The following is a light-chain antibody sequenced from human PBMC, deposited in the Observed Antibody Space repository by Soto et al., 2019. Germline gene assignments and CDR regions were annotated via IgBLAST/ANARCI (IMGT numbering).Light chain of an antibody. CDR3: QQHASSPRT. CDR1: QSVSSSY. CDR2: GAS. J-gene: IGKJ1*01. V-gene: IGKV3-20*01. Sequence: EIVLTQSPGTLSLSPGERVTLSCRASQSVSSSYLAWYQQKPGQAPRLLLYGASGRATGIPDRFSGSGSGTDLTLTISRLEPEDFAVYYCQQHASSPRTFGQGTKVEI.